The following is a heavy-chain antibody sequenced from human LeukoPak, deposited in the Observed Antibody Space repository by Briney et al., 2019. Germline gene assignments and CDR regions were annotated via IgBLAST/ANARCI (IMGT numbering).Heavy chain of an antibody. D-gene: IGHD4-17*01. CDR1: GFTVSSNY. V-gene: IGHV3-66*01. Sequence: GGSLRLSCAASGFTVSSNYMSWVRQAPGKGLDWVSVIYSGGSTYYADSVKGRFTISRDNSKNTLYLQMNSLRAEDTAVYYCARVDYGDYGFDYWGQGTLVTVSS. CDR2: IYSGGST. CDR3: ARVDYGDYGFDY. J-gene: IGHJ4*02.